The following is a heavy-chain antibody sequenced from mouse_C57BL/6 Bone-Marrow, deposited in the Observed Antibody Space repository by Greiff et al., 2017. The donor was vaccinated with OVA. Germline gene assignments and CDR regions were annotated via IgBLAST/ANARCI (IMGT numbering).Heavy chain of an antibody. CDR3: ARLFYYFDS. J-gene: IGHJ2*01. CDR2: IYPGDGDT. CDR1: GYAFSSSW. V-gene: IGHV1-82*01. Sequence: QVQLQQSGPELVKPGASVKISCKASGYAFSSSWMNWVKQRPGKGLEWIGRIYPGDGDTNYNGKFKGKATLTADKSSSTAYMQLSSLTSENSAVYFCARLFYYFDSGGQGTTLTVSS.